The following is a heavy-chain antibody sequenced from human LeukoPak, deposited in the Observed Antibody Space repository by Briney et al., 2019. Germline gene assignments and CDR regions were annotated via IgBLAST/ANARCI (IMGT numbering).Heavy chain of an antibody. D-gene: IGHD2-15*01. J-gene: IGHJ6*02. Sequence: PGGSLRLSCAASGFTFSSYTMHWVRQAPGKGLEWVAVISYDGSNKYYADSVKGRFTISRDNSKNTLYLQMNSLRAEDTAVYYCARGSLVRGGPYYYYGMDVWGQGTTVTVSS. CDR2: ISYDGSNK. CDR1: GFTFSSYT. CDR3: ARGSLVRGGPYYYYGMDV. V-gene: IGHV3-30-3*01.